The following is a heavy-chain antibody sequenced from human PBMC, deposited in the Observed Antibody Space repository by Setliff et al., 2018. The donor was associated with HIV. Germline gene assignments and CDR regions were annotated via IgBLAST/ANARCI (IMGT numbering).Heavy chain of an antibody. CDR2: INAGDDNT. D-gene: IGHD5-12*01. CDR1: GYTFSTNA. CDR3: AKDRTTIPRYLQH. Sequence: ASVKVSCKAFGYTFSTNAIHWVRQAPGQRLEWMGYINAGDDNTRYSEKFQGRVTITRDTSANTAYMELSSLRAEDTAVYYCAKDRTTIPRYLQHWGQGTLVTVSS. J-gene: IGHJ1*01. V-gene: IGHV1-3*01.